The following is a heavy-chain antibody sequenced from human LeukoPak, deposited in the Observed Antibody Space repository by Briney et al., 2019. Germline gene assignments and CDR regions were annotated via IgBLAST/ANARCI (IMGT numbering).Heavy chain of an antibody. J-gene: IGHJ4*02. CDR1: GYTFTRNG. V-gene: IGHV1-18*01. CDR2: ISAYNGNT. D-gene: IGHD1-26*01. Sequence: ASVKVSCKASGYTFTRNGITWVRQAPGQGLEWMGWISAYNGNTNYAQNLQGRVTMTTDTSTSTANMELRSLRSDDTAVYYCARVGADVGATEFDYWGQGTLVTVSS. CDR3: ARVGADVGATEFDY.